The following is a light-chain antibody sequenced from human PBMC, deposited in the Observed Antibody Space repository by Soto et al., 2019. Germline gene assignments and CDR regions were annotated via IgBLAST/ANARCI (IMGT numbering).Light chain of an antibody. CDR1: SSNIGAGYD. V-gene: IGLV1-40*01. J-gene: IGLJ2*01. CDR3: QSYDSSLTVV. CDR2: GNS. Sequence: QPVLTQPPSVSGAPGQRVTISCTGSSSNIGAGYDVHWYQQLPGTAPKLLIFGNSNRPSGVPDRISGSKSGTSASLAITGLRAEDEADYYCQSYDSSLTVVFGGGTKLTVL.